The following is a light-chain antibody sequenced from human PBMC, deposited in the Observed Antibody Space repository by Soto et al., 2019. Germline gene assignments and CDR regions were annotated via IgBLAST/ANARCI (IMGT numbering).Light chain of an antibody. V-gene: IGKV1-5*03. J-gene: IGKJ1*01. CDR2: KAS. Sequence: EIQMTQSPSPLSGSVGDRVTITCRASQTISSWLAWYQQKPGKAPKLLIYKASTLTSGVPSRFSGSGSGTEFTLTISSLQPDDVATYYCQHYNSYSEAFGQGTKVDIK. CDR3: QHYNSYSEA. CDR1: QTISSW.